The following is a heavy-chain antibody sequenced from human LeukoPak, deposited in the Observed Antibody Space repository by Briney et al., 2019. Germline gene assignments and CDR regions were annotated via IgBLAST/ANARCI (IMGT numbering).Heavy chain of an antibody. D-gene: IGHD3-10*01. CDR1: GYTFTNYG. CDR3: ARDIGVSQFDS. CDR2: ISGYNGKT. V-gene: IGHV1-18*01. Sequence: ASVKVSCKASGYTFTNYGIGWVRQAPGQGLEWMGWISGYNGKTDYSQKLQGRVTMTTDTSTSTAYMELRSLTSDDTAVYYCARDIGVSQFDSWGQGTLVTVSS. J-gene: IGHJ4*02.